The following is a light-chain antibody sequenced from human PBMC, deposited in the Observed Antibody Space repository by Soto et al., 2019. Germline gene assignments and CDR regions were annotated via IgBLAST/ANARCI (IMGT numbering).Light chain of an antibody. V-gene: IGKV3-20*01. CDR1: QSVSSSY. J-gene: IGKJ1*01. Sequence: EIVLTQSPGTLSLSPGERATLSCRASQSVSSSYLAWYQQKPGQAPRLLIYGASSRATGIPDRFSGSGSGTDFTLTVRRLEPEDFAVYYCKQYGSSPPTYGQGTKVDNK. CDR2: GAS. CDR3: KQYGSSPPT.